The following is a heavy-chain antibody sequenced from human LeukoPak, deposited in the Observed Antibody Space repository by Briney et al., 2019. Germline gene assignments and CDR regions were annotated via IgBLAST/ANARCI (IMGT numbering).Heavy chain of an antibody. CDR3: ARAYCGGDCFNFDY. V-gene: IGHV3-33*01. CDR2: IWYDGSNK. J-gene: IGHJ4*02. Sequence: GGSLRLSCAASGFTFSSCGMHWVRQAPGKGLEWVAVIWYDGSNKYYADSVKGRFTISRDNSKNTLYLQMNSLRAEDTAVYYCARAYCGGDCFNFDYWGQGTLVTVSS. CDR1: GFTFSSCG. D-gene: IGHD2-21*02.